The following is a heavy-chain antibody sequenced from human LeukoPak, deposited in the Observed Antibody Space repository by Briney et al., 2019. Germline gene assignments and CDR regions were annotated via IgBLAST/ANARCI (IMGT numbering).Heavy chain of an antibody. V-gene: IGHV4-59*07. D-gene: IGHD2-15*01. CDR2: IYYSGST. Sequence: SDTLSLIRSVSGLSISSYYWSWIRQPPGKGLEWIGYIYYSGSTNYNPSLKSRVTISVDTSKNQFSLKLSSVTAADTAVYYCASLGYCSGGSCHEGAFDIWGQGTMVTVSS. J-gene: IGHJ3*02. CDR1: GLSISSYY. CDR3: ASLGYCSGGSCHEGAFDI.